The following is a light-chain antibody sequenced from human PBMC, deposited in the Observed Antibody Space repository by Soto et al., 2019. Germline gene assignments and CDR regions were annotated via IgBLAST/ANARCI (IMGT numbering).Light chain of an antibody. CDR3: CSYAGTYAVV. CDR1: SSDVGGYNY. CDR2: DVR. J-gene: IGLJ2*01. Sequence: QSALTQPRSVSGSPGQSVTISCTGSSSDVGGYNYVSWHQHHPGKAPKLIIYDVRKRPSGVPNRFSASKSGNTASLTISGLRAEDEADYFCCSYAGTYAVVFGGGTKLTVL. V-gene: IGLV2-11*01.